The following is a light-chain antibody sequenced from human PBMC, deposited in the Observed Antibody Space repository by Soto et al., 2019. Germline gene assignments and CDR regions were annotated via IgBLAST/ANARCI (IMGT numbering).Light chain of an antibody. CDR3: SSYTGGNPSDV. CDR2: EVT. CDR1: SSDVGGYDY. Sequence: QSVLTQPPSVSGSPGQSVTISCTGTSSDVGGYDYVSWYQQHPGKAPKLMIYEVTIRPSGVSDRFSGSKSGNTASLTVSGLQAEDEADYYCSSYTGGNPSDVFGAGTKVTVL. V-gene: IGLV2-8*01. J-gene: IGLJ1*01.